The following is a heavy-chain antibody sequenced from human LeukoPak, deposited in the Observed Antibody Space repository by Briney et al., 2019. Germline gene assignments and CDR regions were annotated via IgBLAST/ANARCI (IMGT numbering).Heavy chain of an antibody. CDR3: AREGHDESLRN. CDR2: INTNYGNP. V-gene: IGHV7-4-1*02. J-gene: IGHJ4*02. CDR1: GYTFINYA. D-gene: IGHD5-12*01. Sequence: ASVKVSCKASGYTFINYAMNWVRQAPGQGLEWMGWINTNYGNPTYAQGSTGRFVFSLDTSVSTAYLQISSLKAEDTAVYYCAREGHDESLRNWGQGTLVTVSS.